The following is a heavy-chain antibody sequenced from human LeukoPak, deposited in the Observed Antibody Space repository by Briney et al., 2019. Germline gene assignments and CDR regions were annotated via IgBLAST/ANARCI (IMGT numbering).Heavy chain of an antibody. J-gene: IGHJ4*02. V-gene: IGHV4-59*01. Sequence: SETLSLTCTVSGGSISSYDWSWIRQPPGKGLEWIGYIYYSGSTNYNPSLKSRVTISVDTSKNQFSLKLSSVTAADTAVYYCARLNYSNKYFDYWGQGTLVTVSS. CDR3: ARLNYSNKYFDY. D-gene: IGHD4-11*01. CDR1: GGSISSYD. CDR2: IYYSGST.